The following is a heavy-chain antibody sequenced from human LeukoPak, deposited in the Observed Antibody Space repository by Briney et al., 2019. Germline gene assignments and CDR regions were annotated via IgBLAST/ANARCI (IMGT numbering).Heavy chain of an antibody. J-gene: IGHJ4*02. D-gene: IGHD2-21*02. CDR3: ARLKDRGDCIDY. CDR1: GGSISSYY. Sequence: SETLSLTCTVSGGSISSYYWSWIRQPPGKGLEWIGYIYYSGSTNYNPSLKSRVTISVDTSKNQFSLKLSSVTAADTAVYYCARLKDRGDCIDYWGQGTLVTVSS. CDR2: IYYSGST. V-gene: IGHV4-59*08.